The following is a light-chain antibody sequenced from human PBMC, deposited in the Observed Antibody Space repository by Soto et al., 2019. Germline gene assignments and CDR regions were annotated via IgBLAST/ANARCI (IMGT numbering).Light chain of an antibody. CDR3: QQSYRSPPT. CDR1: QSISSK. CDR2: DAS. J-gene: IGKJ1*01. Sequence: DIQMTQSPSSLSASVGDRVTITCRASQSISSKLNWYQQRPGKVPNLLIYDASSLQSGVSSRFSGSGSGTDFTLTISSLQPEDFATYYCQQSYRSPPTFGQGTKVDIK. V-gene: IGKV1-39*01.